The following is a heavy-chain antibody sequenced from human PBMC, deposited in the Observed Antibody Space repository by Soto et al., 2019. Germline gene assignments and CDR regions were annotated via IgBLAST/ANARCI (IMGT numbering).Heavy chain of an antibody. J-gene: IGHJ4*02. Sequence: QVQLVESGGGVVQPGRSLRLSCAASGFTFSSYGMHWVRQAPGKGLEWVAVISYDGSNKYYADSVKGRFTISRDNSKNTLYLQMNSLRAEDTAGYYCSKDRWYWGGFFDYWGQGTLVTVSS. CDR3: SKDRWYWGGFFDY. V-gene: IGHV3-30*18. CDR1: GFTFSSYG. CDR2: ISYDGSNK. D-gene: IGHD2-8*02.